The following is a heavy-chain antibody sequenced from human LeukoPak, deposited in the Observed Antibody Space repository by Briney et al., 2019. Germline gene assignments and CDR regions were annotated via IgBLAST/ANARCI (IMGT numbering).Heavy chain of an antibody. D-gene: IGHD2-15*01. CDR3: ARGLGYCSGGSCSHFDY. Sequence: GASVKVSCKASGYTFTSYDINWLWQGPGQGLEWMGWMNPNSGNTGYSHTVQGRGTITRNTSISTAYMGLSRLRSEDTAVYYCARGLGYCSGGSCSHFDYWGQGTLVTVSS. CDR2: MNPNSGNT. CDR1: GYTFTSYD. J-gene: IGHJ4*02. V-gene: IGHV1-8*01.